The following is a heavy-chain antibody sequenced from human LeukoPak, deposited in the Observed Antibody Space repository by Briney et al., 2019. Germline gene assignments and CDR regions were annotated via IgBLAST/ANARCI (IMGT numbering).Heavy chain of an antibody. Sequence: GGSLRLSCAGSGFSFSSNTMSWVRQAPGRGLEWVSAISNNGGRTDYADSVKGRFTISRDNSKSTLYLHMDSLRAEDTAVYYCARDEYTSALSEYWGQGTLVTVSS. CDR1: GFSFSSNT. V-gene: IGHV3-23*01. CDR2: ISNNGGRT. J-gene: IGHJ4*02. CDR3: ARDEYTSALSEY. D-gene: IGHD2/OR15-2a*01.